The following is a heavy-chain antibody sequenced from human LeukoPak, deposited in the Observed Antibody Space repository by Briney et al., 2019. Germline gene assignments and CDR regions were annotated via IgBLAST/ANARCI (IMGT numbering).Heavy chain of an antibody. CDR1: GYTFTGYY. CDR2: INPNSGGT. J-gene: IGHJ4*02. CDR3: ARDIVVVPAAKKNY. Sequence: ASVKVSCKASGYTFTGYYMHWVRQAPGQGLEWMGWINPNSGGTNYAQKFQGRVTMTRDTSISTAYMELSRLRSDDTAVYYCARDIVVVPAAKKNYWGQGTLVTVSS. V-gene: IGHV1-2*02. D-gene: IGHD2-2*01.